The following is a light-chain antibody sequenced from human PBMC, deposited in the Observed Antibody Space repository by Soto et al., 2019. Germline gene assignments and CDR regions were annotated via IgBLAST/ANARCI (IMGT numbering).Light chain of an antibody. CDR3: PQHGNSYT. Sequence: ETVLTQSPGTLSLSPGERATLSCRASQSVNSNYLAWYQQKPGQAPRLLIYGASSRATGIPDRFSGSGSGTHVTLTISRLEPADVAGYYCPQHGNSYTFGQGATVEIK. V-gene: IGKV3-20*01. CDR1: QSVNSNY. J-gene: IGKJ2*01. CDR2: GAS.